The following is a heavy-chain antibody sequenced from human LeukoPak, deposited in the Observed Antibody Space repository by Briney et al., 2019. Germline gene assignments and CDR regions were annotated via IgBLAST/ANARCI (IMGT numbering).Heavy chain of an antibody. D-gene: IGHD6-19*01. J-gene: IGHJ3*02. V-gene: IGHV4-39*01. CDR2: IYYSGST. Sequence: SETLSLTCTVSGGSISSSSYYWGWIRQPPGKGLEWIGSIYYSGSTYYNPSLKSRVTISVDTSKNQFCLKLSSVTAADTAVYYSAEGSAGTLVGAFDIWGQGTMVTVSS. CDR3: AEGSAGTLVGAFDI. CDR1: GGSISSSSYY.